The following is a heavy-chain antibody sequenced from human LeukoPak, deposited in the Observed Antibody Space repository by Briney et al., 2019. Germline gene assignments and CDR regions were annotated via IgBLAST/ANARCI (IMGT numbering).Heavy chain of an antibody. J-gene: IGHJ6*02. CDR2: ISGSGGST. CDR3: AKPPVVPAAMRYYGMDV. Sequence: GGSLRLSCAGSGFTFNNYAMSWVRRAPRKGLEWVSAISGSGGSTYYADSVKGRFTISRDNSKNTLYLQMNSLRAEDTAVYYCAKPPVVPAAMRYYGMDVWGQGTTVTVSS. CDR1: GFTFNNYA. D-gene: IGHD2-2*01. V-gene: IGHV3-23*01.